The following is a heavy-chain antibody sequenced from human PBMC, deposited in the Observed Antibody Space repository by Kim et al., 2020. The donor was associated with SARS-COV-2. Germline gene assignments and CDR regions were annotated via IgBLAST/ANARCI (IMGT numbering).Heavy chain of an antibody. D-gene: IGHD6-13*01. V-gene: IGHV3-9*01. J-gene: IGHJ4*02. CDR2: I. Sequence: IGHADSGKGRFTISRDNAKNSLYLQMNSLRAEDTALYYCAKDRAAAGIDYWGQGTLVTVSS. CDR3: AKDRAAAGIDY.